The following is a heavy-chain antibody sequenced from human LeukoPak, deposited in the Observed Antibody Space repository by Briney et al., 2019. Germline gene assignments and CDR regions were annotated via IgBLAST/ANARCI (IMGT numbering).Heavy chain of an antibody. CDR1: GGSISSYY. CDR3: ARTIYVPAAIGVYYYYMDV. Sequence: PSETLSLTCTVSGGSISSYYWSWIRQPAGKGLEWIGRIYTSGSTNYNPSLKSRVTMSVDTSKNQFSLKLSSVTAADTAVYYCARTIYVPAAIGVYYYYMDVWGKGTTVTVSS. V-gene: IGHV4-4*07. D-gene: IGHD2-2*02. J-gene: IGHJ6*03. CDR2: IYTSGST.